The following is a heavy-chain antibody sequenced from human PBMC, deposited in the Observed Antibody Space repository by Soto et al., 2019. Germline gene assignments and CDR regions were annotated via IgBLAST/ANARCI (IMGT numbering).Heavy chain of an antibody. V-gene: IGHV3-7*05. D-gene: IGHD3-22*01. CDR2: IKQDGSEK. Sequence: EVQLVESGGGLVQPGGSLRLSCAASGFTFSSYWMNWVRQAPGKGLEWVANIKQDGSEKYYVDSVKGRFTISRDNAKNSLYLQMNSLRAEDTAVYYCARENEDYYDSSGYYSGVGAFDIWGQGTMVTVSS. CDR1: GFTFSSYW. CDR3: ARENEDYYDSSGYYSGVGAFDI. J-gene: IGHJ3*02.